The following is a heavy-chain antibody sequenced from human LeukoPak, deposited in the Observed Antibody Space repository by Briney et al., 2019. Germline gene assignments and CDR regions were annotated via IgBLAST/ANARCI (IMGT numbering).Heavy chain of an antibody. J-gene: IGHJ4*02. CDR3: SRDPFNWAFDF. CDR2: IYTTGSS. V-gene: IGHV4-4*07. CDR1: GGSISSDY. Sequence: PSETLSLTCTVSGGSISSDYWSWIRQPAGKGLEWIGRIYTTGSSDYNPSLKSRVTMSVDTSKNQFSLKLSSVTAADTAIYYCSRDPFNWAFDFWGQGILVTVSS. D-gene: IGHD7-27*01.